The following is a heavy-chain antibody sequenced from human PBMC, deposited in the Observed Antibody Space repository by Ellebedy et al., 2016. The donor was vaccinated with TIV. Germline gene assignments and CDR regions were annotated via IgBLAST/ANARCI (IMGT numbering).Heavy chain of an antibody. D-gene: IGHD4-17*01. CDR3: ARPTVTTTYYYYAVDV. CDR1: GDTFLTYA. Sequence: ASVKVSCXSSGDTFLTYAISWVRQAPGQGLEWIGGTIPIYGTTNYAQKFRGRVTITADESTRTAYMELSSLRSEDTAVYYCARPTVTTTYYYYAVDVWGQGTAV. J-gene: IGHJ6*02. CDR2: TIPIYGTT. V-gene: IGHV1-69*13.